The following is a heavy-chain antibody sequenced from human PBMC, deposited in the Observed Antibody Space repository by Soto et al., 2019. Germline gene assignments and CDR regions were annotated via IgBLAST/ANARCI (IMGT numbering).Heavy chain of an antibody. Sequence: GGSLRLSCAASGFTFSSYAMSWVRQAPGKGLEWVSAISGRCGSTYYADSVKGRFTISRDNSKNTLYLQMNSLRAEDTAVYYCAKTQGGYCSSTSCYGDPWGQGTLVTVSS. CDR1: GFTFSSYA. D-gene: IGHD2-2*01. CDR2: ISGRCGST. V-gene: IGHV3-23*01. CDR3: AKTQGGYCSSTSCYGDP. J-gene: IGHJ5*02.